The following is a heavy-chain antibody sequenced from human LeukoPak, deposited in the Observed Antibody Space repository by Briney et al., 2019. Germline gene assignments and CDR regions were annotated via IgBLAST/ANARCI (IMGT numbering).Heavy chain of an antibody. D-gene: IGHD4-17*01. CDR1: GFTFSSYA. CDR3: ARLDYGDYDTDY. Sequence: GGSLRLSCAASGFTFSSYAMSWVRQAPGKGLEWVSAISGSGGSTYYADSVKGRFTISRDNSKNTLYLQMNSLRAEDTAVYYCARLDYGDYDTDYWGQGTLVTVSS. V-gene: IGHV3-23*01. J-gene: IGHJ4*02. CDR2: ISGSGGST.